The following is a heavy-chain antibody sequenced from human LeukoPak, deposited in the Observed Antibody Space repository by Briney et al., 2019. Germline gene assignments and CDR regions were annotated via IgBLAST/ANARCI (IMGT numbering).Heavy chain of an antibody. V-gene: IGHV4-39*01. CDR2: IYYSGST. Sequence: SETLSLTCTVSGGSISSSSYYWGWIRQPPGKGLGWIGSIYYSGSTYYNPSLKSRVTISVDTSKNQFSLKLSSVTAADTAVYYCARLYYDFWSGPVYYFDYWGQGTLVTVSS. D-gene: IGHD3-3*01. CDR3: ARLYYDFWSGPVYYFDY. CDR1: GGSISSSSYY. J-gene: IGHJ4*02.